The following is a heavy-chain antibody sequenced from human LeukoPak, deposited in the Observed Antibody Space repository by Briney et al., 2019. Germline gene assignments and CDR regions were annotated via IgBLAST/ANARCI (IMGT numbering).Heavy chain of an antibody. J-gene: IGHJ3*02. CDR2: ISGSGGST. D-gene: IGHD5-18*01. V-gene: IGHV3-23*01. CDR3: AKAHFPGYSYGSEAFDI. CDR1: GFTFSSYA. Sequence: GGSLRLSCAASGFTFSSYAMSWVRQAPGKGLEWVSGISGSGGSTYYADSVKGRFTISRDNSKNTLYLQMNSLRAEDTAVYYCAKAHFPGYSYGSEAFDIWGQGTMVTVSS.